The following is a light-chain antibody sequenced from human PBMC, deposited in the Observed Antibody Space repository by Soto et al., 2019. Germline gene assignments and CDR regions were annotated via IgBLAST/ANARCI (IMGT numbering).Light chain of an antibody. J-gene: IGLJ2*01. V-gene: IGLV1-40*01. CDR2: GNS. CDR3: QSYDSSLSAVV. Sequence: QSVLTQPPSVSGAPGQRVTISCTGSSSNIGAGYDVHWYQQLPGTAPKLLIYGNSNRPSGVPDRFSGSKSGTSPSLAITGLQAEDEADYYCQSYDSSLSAVVFGGGTQLTVL. CDR1: SSNIGAGYD.